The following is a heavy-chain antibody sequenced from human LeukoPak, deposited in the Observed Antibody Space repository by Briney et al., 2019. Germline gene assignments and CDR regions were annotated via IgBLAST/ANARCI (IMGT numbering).Heavy chain of an antibody. CDR3: ARLYSSSLFDY. J-gene: IGHJ4*02. Sequence: GRSLRLSCAASGFTFSSYAMHWVRQAPGKGLEWVAVISYDGSSKYYADSVKGRFTISRDNSKNTLYLQMNSLRAEDTAVYYCARLYSSSLFDYWGQGTLVTVSS. V-gene: IGHV3-30*04. D-gene: IGHD6-13*01. CDR2: ISYDGSSK. CDR1: GFTFSSYA.